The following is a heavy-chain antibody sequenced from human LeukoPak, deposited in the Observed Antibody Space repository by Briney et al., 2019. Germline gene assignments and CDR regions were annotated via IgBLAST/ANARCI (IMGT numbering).Heavy chain of an antibody. CDR3: ARYCDGSGSPRFDP. CDR1: VDSISSGYY. D-gene: IGHD3-22*01. CDR2: IHHSGSS. V-gene: IGHV4-38-2*02. J-gene: IGHJ5*02. Sequence: SETLSLTCTVSVDSISSGYYWGWIRQPPGRGLEWIGSIHHSGSSYYNPSLKSRVTISVDTSKNQFSLKLSSVTAADTAVHYCARYCDGSGSPRFDPWGQGTLVTVSS.